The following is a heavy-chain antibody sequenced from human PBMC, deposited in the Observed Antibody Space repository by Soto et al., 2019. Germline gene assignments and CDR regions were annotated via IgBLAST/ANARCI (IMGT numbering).Heavy chain of an antibody. Sequence: EVQLVESGGGLVQPGESLRLSCAASGLTLSSHWMGWVRQAPGTGLEWVATINQDGTERFYVESMKGRSTISRDTAQNALYLEVHSLRAEATAVYYCARAISSDYDYWGRGALVTVSS. J-gene: IGHJ4*02. V-gene: IGHV3-7*05. D-gene: IGHD2-21*01. CDR3: ARAISSDYDY. CDR1: GLTLSSHW. CDR2: INQDGTER.